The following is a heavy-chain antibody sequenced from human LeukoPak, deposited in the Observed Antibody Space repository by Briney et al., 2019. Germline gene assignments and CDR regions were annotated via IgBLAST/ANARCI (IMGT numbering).Heavy chain of an antibody. D-gene: IGHD4-17*01. CDR2: ISAYNGNT. CDR3: ARGHGDHSFDY. V-gene: IGHV1-18*01. J-gene: IGHJ4*02. Sequence: ASVKVSCKASGYTFTNYGLSWVRQAPGQGLEWRGWISAYNGNTNYAQNLQGRVTMTTDTSTSTAYMELRSLRSDDTAVYFCARGHGDHSFDYWGQGTLVTVSS. CDR1: GYTFTNYG.